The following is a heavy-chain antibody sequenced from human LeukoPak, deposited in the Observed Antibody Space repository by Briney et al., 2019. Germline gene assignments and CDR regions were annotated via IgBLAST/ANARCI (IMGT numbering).Heavy chain of an antibody. J-gene: IGHJ4*02. CDR3: ARRRRGRITMVRGVNFDY. CDR2: INHSGST. V-gene: IGHV4-34*01. D-gene: IGHD3-10*01. Sequence: SETLSPTCAVYGGSFSGYYWSWIRQPPGKGLEWIGEINHSGSTNYNPSLKSRVTISVDTSKNQFSLKLSSVTAADTAVYYCARRRRGRITMVRGVNFDYWGQGTLVTVSS. CDR1: GGSFSGYY.